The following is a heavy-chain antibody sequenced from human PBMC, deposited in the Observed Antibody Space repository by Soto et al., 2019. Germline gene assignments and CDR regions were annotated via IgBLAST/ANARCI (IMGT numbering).Heavy chain of an antibody. V-gene: IGHV3-30*18. D-gene: IGHD2-15*01. CDR1: GFTFSSYG. CDR2: ISYDGSNK. J-gene: IGHJ6*02. CDR3: AKVDCSGGSCFNYYYYGMDV. Sequence: GGSLRLSCAASGFTFSSYGMHWVRQAPGKGLERVAVISYDGSNKYYADSVKGRFTISRDNSKNTLYLQMNSLRAEDTAVYYSAKVDCSGGSCFNYYYYGMDVWGQGTTVTVSS.